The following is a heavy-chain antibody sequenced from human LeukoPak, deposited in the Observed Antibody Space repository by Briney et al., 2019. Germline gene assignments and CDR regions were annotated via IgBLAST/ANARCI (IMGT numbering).Heavy chain of an antibody. CDR3: ARDHVDLGYCSSTSCYLSGSDY. CDR2: IIPILGIA. CDR1: GGTFSSYT. Sequence: SVKVSCKASGGTFSSYTISWVRQAPGQGLEWMGRIIPILGIANYAQKLQGRVTMTTDTSTSTAYMELRSLRSDDTAVYYCARDHVDLGYCSSTSCYLSGSDYWGQGTLVTVSS. V-gene: IGHV1-69*04. J-gene: IGHJ4*02. D-gene: IGHD2-2*01.